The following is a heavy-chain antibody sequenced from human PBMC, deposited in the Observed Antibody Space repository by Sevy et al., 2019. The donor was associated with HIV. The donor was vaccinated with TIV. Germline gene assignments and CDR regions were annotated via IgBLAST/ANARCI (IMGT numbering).Heavy chain of an antibody. CDR3: VREDINAPRTLLSFDI. CDR2: INPNSGVT. V-gene: IGHV1-2*06. CDR1: GYIFSDYN. D-gene: IGHD3-3*01. Sequence: ASVKVSCKTTGYIFSDYNMHWVRQAPGQGLEWMALINPNSGVTIYAHNFRGRVSVTRDTSMSTAQMELSGLTSDDTAVYYCVREDINAPRTLLSFDIWGQGTMVTVSS. J-gene: IGHJ3*02.